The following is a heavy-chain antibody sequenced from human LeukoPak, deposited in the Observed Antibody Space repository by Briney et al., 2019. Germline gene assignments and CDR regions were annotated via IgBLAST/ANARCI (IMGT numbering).Heavy chain of an antibody. J-gene: IGHJ1*01. CDR1: GFTFSNYG. CDR2: ISSSSSFT. Sequence: GGSLRLSCAGAGFTFSNYGMHWVRQAPGKGLEWVSYISSSSSFTNYADSVKGRFTISRDNAKNSLYLQMNSLRAEDTAVYYCARGSREFHHWGQGTLVTVSS. V-gene: IGHV3-21*05. D-gene: IGHD1-26*01. CDR3: ARGSREFHH.